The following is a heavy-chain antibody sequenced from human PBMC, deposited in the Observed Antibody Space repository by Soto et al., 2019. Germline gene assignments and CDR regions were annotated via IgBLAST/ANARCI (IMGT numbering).Heavy chain of an antibody. CDR1: GYRLTEIS. J-gene: IGHJ3*02. CDR2: FDPEDGET. CDR3: ATVGYCSSTSCYVWASRAFDI. Sequence: ASVKVSCKVSGYRLTEISMHWVRHAPGKGLEWMGGFDPEDGETIYAQKFRGRVTMTEDTSTDTAYMELSSLRSEDTAVYYCATVGYCSSTSCYVWASRAFDIWGQGTMVTVSS. D-gene: IGHD2-2*03. V-gene: IGHV1-24*01.